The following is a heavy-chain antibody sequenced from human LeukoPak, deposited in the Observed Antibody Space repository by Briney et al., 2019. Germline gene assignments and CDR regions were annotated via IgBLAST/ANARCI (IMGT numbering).Heavy chain of an antibody. CDR1: GGSIDRRTYY. J-gene: IGHJ4*02. CDR3: ARLHYDNVWGVIRYFDY. D-gene: IGHD3-16*02. Sequence: TSETLSLTCTVSGGSIDRRTYYWGWIRQPPGKGLEWVGSFFYGGSTYYNPSLKSRVTISVDTSKNQFSLKLSSVAAADTAVYYCARLHYDNVWGVIRYFDYWGQGTLVTVSS. V-gene: IGHV4-39*01. CDR2: FFYGGST.